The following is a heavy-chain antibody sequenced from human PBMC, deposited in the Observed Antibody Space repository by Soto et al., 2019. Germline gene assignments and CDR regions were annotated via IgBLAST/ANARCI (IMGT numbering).Heavy chain of an antibody. Sequence: SETLSLTCTVSGGSISSYYWSRIRQPPGRGLEWIGYIYYSGSTNYNPSLKSRITISVDRSKNQFSLKLSSVTAEDTAVYNCAKEPVGPDWYFDLWGRGTLVTVSS. CDR2: IYYSGST. CDR1: GGSISSYY. J-gene: IGHJ2*01. CDR3: AKEPVGPDWYFDL. V-gene: IGHV4-59*12.